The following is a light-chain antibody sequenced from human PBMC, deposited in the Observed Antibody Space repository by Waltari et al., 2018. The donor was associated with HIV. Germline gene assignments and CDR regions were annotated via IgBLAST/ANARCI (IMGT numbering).Light chain of an antibody. CDR3: QQYYSTPWT. J-gene: IGKJ1*01. CDR2: WAS. CDR1: PSVLYSSNNKNY. Sequence: IVITPSPNPLARSVGGGGTINRKSRPSVLYSSNNKNYLAWYQQKPGQPPKLLIYWASTRESGVPDRFSGSGSGTDFTLTISSLQAEDVAVYYCQQYYSTPWTFGQGTKVEIK. V-gene: IGKV4-1*01.